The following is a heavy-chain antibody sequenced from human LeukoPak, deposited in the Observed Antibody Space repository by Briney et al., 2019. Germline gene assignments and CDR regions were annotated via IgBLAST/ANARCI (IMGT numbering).Heavy chain of an antibody. Sequence: GGSLRLSCAASGFTFSSHAMHWVRQAPGKGLEWVIFISYDGNRKYYAESVKDRFTISRDNSKNTLYLQRNSLRTEDTAVYYCARDQSGTYSLDNWGQGTLVTVSS. J-gene: IGHJ4*02. CDR1: GFTFSSHA. CDR2: ISYDGNRK. V-gene: IGHV3-30-3*01. CDR3: ARDQSGTYSLDN. D-gene: IGHD1-26*01.